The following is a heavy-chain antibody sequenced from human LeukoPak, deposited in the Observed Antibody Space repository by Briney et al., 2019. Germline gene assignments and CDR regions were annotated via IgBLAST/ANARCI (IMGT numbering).Heavy chain of an antibody. D-gene: IGHD6-19*01. Sequence: PSETLSLTCSVSGDSISSYYWSWIRQPPGKGLEWIGYIYYSESTNYNPSLKSRVPVSVDTSKNQFSLNLRSVTAADTAVYYCARAGSGWSFDYWGQGTLVTVSS. J-gene: IGHJ4*02. CDR3: ARAGSGWSFDY. V-gene: IGHV4-59*01. CDR1: GDSISSYY. CDR2: IYYSEST.